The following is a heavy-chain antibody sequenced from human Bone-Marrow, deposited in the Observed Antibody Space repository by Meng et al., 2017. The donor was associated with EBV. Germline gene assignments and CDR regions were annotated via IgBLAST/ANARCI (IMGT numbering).Heavy chain of an antibody. D-gene: IGHD4-17*01. CDR3: ARDTHDYGDLTFFDY. J-gene: IGHJ4*02. Sequence: GQVWDDVEMTGSSVKVSCKASGGTFSSYAISWVRQAPGQGLEWMGGIIPIFGTANYAQKFQGRVTITADKSTSTAYMELSSLRSEDTAVYYCARDTHDYGDLTFFDYWGQGTLVTVAS. CDR2: IIPIFGTA. V-gene: IGHV1-69*06. CDR1: GGTFSSYA.